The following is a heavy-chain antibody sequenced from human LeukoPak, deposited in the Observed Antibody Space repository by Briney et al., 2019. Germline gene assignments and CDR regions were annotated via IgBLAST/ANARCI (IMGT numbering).Heavy chain of an antibody. D-gene: IGHD6-13*01. CDR3: AKLAASETGEGS. V-gene: IGHV1-46*01. J-gene: IGHJ5*02. CDR2: INPSGDST. CDR1: GYTFTSYG. Sequence: APVKVSCKASGYTFTSYGISCVRQAPGQGLEWMGVINPSGDSTSYAQKFQGRVTMTRDTSTSTVYMELSSLRSEDTAIYYCAKLAASETGEGSWGQGTLVTVSS.